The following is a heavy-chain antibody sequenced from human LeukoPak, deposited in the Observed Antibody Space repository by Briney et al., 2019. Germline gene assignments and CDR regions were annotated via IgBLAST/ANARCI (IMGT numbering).Heavy chain of an antibody. J-gene: IGHJ6*02. CDR1: GGSISSSSYY. V-gene: IGHV4-39*07. CDR3: AREDTAMVRYYYYGMDV. D-gene: IGHD5-18*01. CDR2: MYYSGST. Sequence: PSETLSLTCTVSGGSISSSSYYWGWVRQPPGKGLEWIGSMYYSGSTYYNPSLKSRVTISVDTSKNQFSLKLSSVTAADTAVYYCAREDTAMVRYYYYGMDVWGQGTTVTVSS.